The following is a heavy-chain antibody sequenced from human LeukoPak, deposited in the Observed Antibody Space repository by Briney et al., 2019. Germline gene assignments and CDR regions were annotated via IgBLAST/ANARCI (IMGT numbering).Heavy chain of an antibody. V-gene: IGHV4-34*01. CDR3: ARGGMRLGYHYGSGTHWYFDY. CDR2: INHSGST. D-gene: IGHD3-10*01. Sequence: SETLSLTCAVYGGSFSGYYWSWIRQPPGKGLEWIGEINHSGSTNYNPSLKSRVTISVDTSKNQFSLKLSSVTAADTAVYYCARGGMRLGYHYGSGTHWYFDYWGQGTLVTVSS. J-gene: IGHJ4*02. CDR1: GGSFSGYY.